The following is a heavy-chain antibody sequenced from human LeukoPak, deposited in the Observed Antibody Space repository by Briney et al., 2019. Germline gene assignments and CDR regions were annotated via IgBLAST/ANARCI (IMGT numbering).Heavy chain of an antibody. CDR1: GFTFSSYS. D-gene: IGHD5-12*01. CDR3: ARDSGYSGYSDY. J-gene: IGHJ4*02. V-gene: IGHV3-21*05. Sequence: GGSLRLSCAASGFTFSSYSMNWVRQAPGKGLEWVSYISSSSSYTDYADSVKGRFTISRDNAKNSLNLQMNSLRAEDTAVYYCARDSGYSGYSDYWGQGTLVTVSS. CDR2: ISSSSSYT.